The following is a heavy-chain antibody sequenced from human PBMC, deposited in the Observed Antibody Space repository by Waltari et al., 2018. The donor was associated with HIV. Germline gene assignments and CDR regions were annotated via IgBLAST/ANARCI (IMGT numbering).Heavy chain of an antibody. D-gene: IGHD5-12*01. J-gene: IGHJ6*02. CDR1: GGSISNGSYY. V-gene: IGHV4-61*02. Sequence: QVQLQESGPGLVKPSQTLSLTCTVSGGSISNGSYYWNWIRQPAGKGLEWIGRIYSSGNTNYNPSRNGRVTISVDTSKNQFSLKLSSVTAADTAVYYCARGRFEGYILYYYYGMDVWGQGTTVSVSS. CDR2: IYSSGNT. CDR3: ARGRFEGYILYYYYGMDV.